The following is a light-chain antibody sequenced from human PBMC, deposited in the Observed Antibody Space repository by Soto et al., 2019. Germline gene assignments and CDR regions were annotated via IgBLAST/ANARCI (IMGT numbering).Light chain of an antibody. V-gene: IGKV1-33*01. CDR1: QDIHNY. CDR3: QQYYSYPRT. J-gene: IGKJ1*01. CDR2: DAS. Sequence: DIQMTQSPSSLSASVGDRVTITCQASQDIHNYLNWYQQKPGKAPKLLIHDASDLETGVPLRFSGSGSGTDFTLTISCLQSEDFATYYCQQYYSYPRTFGQGTKVEIK.